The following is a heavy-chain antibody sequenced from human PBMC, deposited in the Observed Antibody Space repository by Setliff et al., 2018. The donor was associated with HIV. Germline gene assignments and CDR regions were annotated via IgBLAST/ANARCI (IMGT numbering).Heavy chain of an antibody. CDR1: GFTFSNAW. V-gene: IGHV3-15*07. CDR3: AREFEVNYYMDV. D-gene: IGHD3-10*01. J-gene: IGHJ6*03. Sequence: GGSLRLSCAASGFTFSNAWMNWVRQAPGKGLEWVGRIKSKTDGGTTDCAAPVKGRFTISRDNSKNTLYLQMNSLRAEDTAVYYCAREFEVNYYMDVWGKGTTVTVSS. CDR2: IKSKTDGGTT.